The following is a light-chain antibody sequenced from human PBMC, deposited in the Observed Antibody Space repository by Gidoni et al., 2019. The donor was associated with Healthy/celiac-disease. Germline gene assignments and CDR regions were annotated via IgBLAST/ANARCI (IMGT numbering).Light chain of an antibody. CDR1: QGISSY. Sequence: IQLTQSPSSLSASVGDRVTITCRASQGISSYLAWYQQTPGKAPKLLIYAASTLQSGVPSRFSGSGSGTDFTLTISSLQPEDFATYYCQQPGTFGQGTKVEIK. V-gene: IGKV1-9*01. CDR2: AAS. CDR3: QQPGT. J-gene: IGKJ1*01.